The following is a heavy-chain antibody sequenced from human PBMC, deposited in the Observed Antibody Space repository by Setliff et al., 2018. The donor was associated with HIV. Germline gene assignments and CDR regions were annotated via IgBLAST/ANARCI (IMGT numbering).Heavy chain of an antibody. CDR1: GGSISSGGYY. CDR2: IYYSGST. V-gene: IGHV4-31*02. D-gene: IGHD3-16*01. CDR3: ARSKKRGDYYYYYYYMDV. J-gene: IGHJ6*03. Sequence: TLSLTCPVSGGSISSGGYYWSWIRQHPGKGLEWIGYIYYSGSTYYNPSLKGRVTISVDTSKNQFSLKLSSVTAADTAVYYCARSKKRGDYYYYYYYMDVWGKGTTVTVSS.